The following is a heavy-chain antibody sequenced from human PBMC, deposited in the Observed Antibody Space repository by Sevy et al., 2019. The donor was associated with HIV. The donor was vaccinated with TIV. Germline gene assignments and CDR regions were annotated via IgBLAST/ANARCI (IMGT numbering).Heavy chain of an antibody. CDR1: GGSFSGYY. Sequence: SETLSLTCAVYGGSFSGYYWNWSRHPPGKALEWIGEINHSGSTNYNPPLKSRVTISVDTSKNQFSLKLNSVTAADTAVYYCARAPPVVVVPGAPSWFDPWGQGTLVTVSS. CDR2: INHSGST. D-gene: IGHD2-2*01. J-gene: IGHJ5*02. V-gene: IGHV4-34*01. CDR3: ARAPPVVVVPGAPSWFDP.